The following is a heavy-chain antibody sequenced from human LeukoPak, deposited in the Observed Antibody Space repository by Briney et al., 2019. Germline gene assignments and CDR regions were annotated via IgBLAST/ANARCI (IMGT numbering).Heavy chain of an antibody. CDR1: GGSISSTIYH. Sequence: NPSETLSLTCTVSGGSISSTIYHWGWIRQPPGKGLEWIGTIFYSGSAYYNPSLKSRFIISVDTSKNQFSLKLSPVTAADAAVYYCARRNSDWYYFDYWGQGALVTVSS. CDR3: ARRNSDWYYFDY. CDR2: IFYSGSA. J-gene: IGHJ4*02. D-gene: IGHD6-19*01. V-gene: IGHV4-39*07.